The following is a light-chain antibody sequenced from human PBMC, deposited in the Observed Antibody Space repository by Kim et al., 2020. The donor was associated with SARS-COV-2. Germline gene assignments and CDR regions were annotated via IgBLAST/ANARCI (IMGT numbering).Light chain of an antibody. CDR2: TND. V-gene: IGLV1-44*01. CDR1: RSNIGSNT. Sequence: QSVLTQPPSTSGTPGQRVTISCSGGRSNIGSNTVSWYQHVPGTAPKLLIYTNDQRPSGVPDRFSGSKSGTSASLAIIGLQPEDETDYYCAAWDDSLNGWVFGGGTQLTVL. CDR3: AAWDDSLNGWV. J-gene: IGLJ3*02.